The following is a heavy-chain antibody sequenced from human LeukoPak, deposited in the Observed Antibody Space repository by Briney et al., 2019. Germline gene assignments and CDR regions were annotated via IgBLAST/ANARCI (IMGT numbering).Heavy chain of an antibody. J-gene: IGHJ4*02. CDR1: GFTFSSYA. CDR3: AKDRGYYYDGSGYYYFDY. V-gene: IGHV3-23*01. CDR2: ISGSGGST. Sequence: GGSLRLSCAASGFTFSSYAMSWVRQAPGKGLEWVSTISGSGGSTYYADSVKGRFTISRDNSKNTLYLQMNSLRAEDTAVYYCAKDRGYYYDGSGYYYFDYWGQGTLVTVSS. D-gene: IGHD3-22*01.